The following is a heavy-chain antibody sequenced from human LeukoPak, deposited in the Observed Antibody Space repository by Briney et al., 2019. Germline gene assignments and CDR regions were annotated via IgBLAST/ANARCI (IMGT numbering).Heavy chain of an antibody. CDR1: GYTFTSYG. J-gene: IGHJ3*02. CDR3: ARDRTLTYWSGSYAFDI. V-gene: IGHV1-18*01. Sequence: ASVKVSCKASGYTFTSYGISWVRQAPGQGLEWMGWISAYNGNTNYAQKLQGRVTMTTDTSTSTAYMELRSLRSDDTAVYYCARDRTLTYWSGSYAFDIWGQGTMVTVSS. D-gene: IGHD1-26*01. CDR2: ISAYNGNT.